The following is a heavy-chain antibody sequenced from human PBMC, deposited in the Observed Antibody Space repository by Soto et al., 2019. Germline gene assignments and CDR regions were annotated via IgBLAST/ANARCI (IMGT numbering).Heavy chain of an antibody. CDR3: AREISPRS. Sequence: EVQLVETGGGLIQPGGSLRLSCAVSGFSVSSTYMNWVRQAPGKGLEWVSVIYTGGGTYYAESVKGRFTISRDNAKNTLYLQMNRPEAGDTAIFSVAREISPRSWGQETLVTVS. V-gene: IGHV3-53*02. CDR2: IYTGGGT. CDR1: GFSVSSTY. J-gene: IGHJ5*02.